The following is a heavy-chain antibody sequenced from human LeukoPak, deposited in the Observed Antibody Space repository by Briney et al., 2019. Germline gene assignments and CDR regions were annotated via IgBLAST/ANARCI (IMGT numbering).Heavy chain of an antibody. CDR1: GGTFSSYT. Sequence: SVKVSCKASGGTFSSYTISWVRQAPGQGLEWLGRIIPILGIANYAQKFQGRVTITADKSTSTAYMELSSLRSEDTAVYYCARDLDSGSYSSAFDIWGQGTMVTVSS. J-gene: IGHJ3*02. CDR3: ARDLDSGSYSSAFDI. D-gene: IGHD1-26*01. CDR2: IIPILGIA. V-gene: IGHV1-69*04.